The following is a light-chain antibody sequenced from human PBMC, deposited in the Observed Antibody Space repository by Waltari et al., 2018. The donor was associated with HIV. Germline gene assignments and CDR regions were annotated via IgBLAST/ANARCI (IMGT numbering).Light chain of an antibody. J-gene: IGKJ4*01. CDR1: QSVSSN. V-gene: IGKV3-15*01. CDR3: QQYNNWPPLT. CDR2: GAS. Sequence: PGERATLSCRASQSVSSNLAWYQQKPGQAPRLLIYGASTSATGIPARFSGSGSGTEFTLTISSLQSEDFAVYYCQQYNNWPPLTFGGGTKVEIK.